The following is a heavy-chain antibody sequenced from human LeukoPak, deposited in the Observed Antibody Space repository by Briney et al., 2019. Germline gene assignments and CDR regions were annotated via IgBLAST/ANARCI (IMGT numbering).Heavy chain of an antibody. D-gene: IGHD1-26*01. Sequence: GGSLRLSCAASGFTFSSYEMNWVRQAPGKGLEWVSYISSSGSTIYYADSVKGRFTTSRDNAKNSLYLQMTSLTAEDTAIYYCARWETGSFSTPFEDWGQGTLVTVSS. CDR2: ISSSGSTI. CDR1: GFTFSSYE. CDR3: ARWETGSFSTPFED. J-gene: IGHJ4*02. V-gene: IGHV3-48*03.